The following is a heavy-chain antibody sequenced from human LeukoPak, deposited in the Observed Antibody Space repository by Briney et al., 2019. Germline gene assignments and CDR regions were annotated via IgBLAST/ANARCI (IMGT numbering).Heavy chain of an antibody. V-gene: IGHV3-7*03. D-gene: IGHD3-16*01. Sequence: GGSLRLSCAASGFTFSNYWMNWARQAPGKGLEWVASINHNGNVNYYVDSMKGRFTISRDNAKNSLYLQMSNLRAEDTAVYFCARGGGLDVWGQGATVTVSS. J-gene: IGHJ6*02. CDR3: ARGGGLDV. CDR1: GFTFSNYW. CDR2: INHNGNVN.